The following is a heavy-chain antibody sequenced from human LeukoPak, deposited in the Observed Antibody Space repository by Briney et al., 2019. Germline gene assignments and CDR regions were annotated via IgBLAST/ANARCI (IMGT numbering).Heavy chain of an antibody. Sequence: SGTLSLTCTVSGVSISSYYWSWIRQPAGKGLEWIGRIYTSGSTNYNPSLKSRVTMSVDTSKNQFSLKLSSVTAADTAVYYCAGSPDDYFDYWGQGTLVTVSS. J-gene: IGHJ4*02. CDR1: GVSISSYY. CDR3: AGSPDDYFDY. V-gene: IGHV4-4*07. CDR2: IYTSGST.